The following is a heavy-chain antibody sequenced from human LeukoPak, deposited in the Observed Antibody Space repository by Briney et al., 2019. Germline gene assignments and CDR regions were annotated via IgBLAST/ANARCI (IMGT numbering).Heavy chain of an antibody. Sequence: SETLSLTCTVSGSSLSSYYWSWIRQPPGKGLEWIGYIYYSGITNYNPSLKSRVNISVDTSKNQFSLKLSSVIAGDTAVYYCARVRGEWELLRFDPWGQGTLVTVSS. D-gene: IGHD1-26*01. J-gene: IGHJ5*02. CDR1: GSSLSSYY. CDR2: IYYSGIT. CDR3: ARVRGEWELLRFDP. V-gene: IGHV4-59*01.